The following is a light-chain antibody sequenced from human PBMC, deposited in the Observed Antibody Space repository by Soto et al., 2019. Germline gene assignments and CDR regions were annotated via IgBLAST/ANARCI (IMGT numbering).Light chain of an antibody. J-gene: IGKJ1*01. V-gene: IGKV1-8*01. CDR3: QQYYSYFTWT. CDR1: QGISSY. Sequence: AIRMTQSPSSLSASTGDRVTITCRASQGISSYLAWSQQKPGKAPKLLIYAASTLQSGVPSRFSGSGSGTDFTLTISCLQSEDFATYYCQQYYSYFTWTFGQGTKVEIK. CDR2: AAS.